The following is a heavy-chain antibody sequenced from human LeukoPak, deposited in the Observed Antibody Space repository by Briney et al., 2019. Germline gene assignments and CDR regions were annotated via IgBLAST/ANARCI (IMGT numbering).Heavy chain of an antibody. CDR2: IIPIFGTA. Sequence: SVKVSCKASGGTFSSYAISWVRQAPGQGLEWMGGIIPIFGTANYAQKFQGRVTITTDESTSTAYMELSSLRSEDTAVYYCARGGDKTPYFDPWGQGTLVTASS. CDR1: GGTFSSYA. D-gene: IGHD2-21*01. V-gene: IGHV1-69*05. J-gene: IGHJ5*02. CDR3: ARGGDKTPYFDP.